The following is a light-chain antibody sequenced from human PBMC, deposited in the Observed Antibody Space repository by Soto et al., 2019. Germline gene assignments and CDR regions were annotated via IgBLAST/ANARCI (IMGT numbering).Light chain of an antibody. CDR1: QSLTSY. Sequence: EIVMTQSPATLSVSPGETATLSCRASQSLTSYLAWYQQKPDQAPRLLIYGISTRATDIPARFSGSGSGTEFTLTISSLQSEDFAVYYCQQAHSTPYTFGQGTKVEIK. CDR3: QQAHSTPYT. CDR2: GIS. J-gene: IGKJ2*01. V-gene: IGKV3-15*01.